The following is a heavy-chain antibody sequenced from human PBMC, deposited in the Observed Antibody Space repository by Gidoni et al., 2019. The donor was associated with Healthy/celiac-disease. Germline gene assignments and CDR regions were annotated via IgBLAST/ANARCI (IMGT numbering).Heavy chain of an antibody. V-gene: IGHV3-23*01. CDR3: AKEESYYGMDV. Sequence: SCAAAGFTFSSYAMSWVRQAPGKGLEWVSAISGSGGSTYYADSGKGRFTISRDNSKNTLYLQMNSLRAEDTAVYYYAKEESYYGMDVWGQGTTVTVSS. CDR1: GFTFSSYA. CDR2: ISGSGGST. J-gene: IGHJ6*02.